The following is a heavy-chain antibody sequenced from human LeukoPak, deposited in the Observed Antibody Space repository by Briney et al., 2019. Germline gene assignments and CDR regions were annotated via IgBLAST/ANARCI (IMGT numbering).Heavy chain of an antibody. CDR2: ISAYNGNT. CDR1: GYTFTSYG. V-gene: IGHV1-18*01. CDR3: ARETYYYDSSGYIHDAFDI. J-gene: IGHJ3*02. D-gene: IGHD3-22*01. Sequence: ASVKVSCKASGYTFTSYGISWVRQAPGQGLEWMGWISAYNGNTNYAQKFQGRVTMTRDTSISTAYMELSRLRSDDTAVYYCARETYYYDSSGYIHDAFDIWGQGTMVTVSS.